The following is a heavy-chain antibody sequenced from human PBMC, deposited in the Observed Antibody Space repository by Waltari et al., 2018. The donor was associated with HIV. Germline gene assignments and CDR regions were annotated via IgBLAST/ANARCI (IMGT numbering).Heavy chain of an antibody. CDR3: ARYCSSTSCYGARYFDY. CDR1: GGSISSSSYY. Sequence: QLQLQESGPGLVKPSETLSLTCTVSGGSISSSSYYWGWIRQPPGKGLEWIGSIYYSGSTYYNPSLKSRVTISVDTSKNQFSLKLSSVTAADTAVYYCARYCSSTSCYGARYFDYWGQGTLVTVSS. V-gene: IGHV4-39*07. D-gene: IGHD2-2*01. J-gene: IGHJ4*02. CDR2: IYYSGST.